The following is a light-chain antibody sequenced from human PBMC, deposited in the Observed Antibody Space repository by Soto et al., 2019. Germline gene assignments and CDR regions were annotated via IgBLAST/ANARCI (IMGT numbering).Light chain of an antibody. CDR1: QGISTY. Sequence: DIQLTQSPSFLSASVGDRVTITCRASQGISTYLAWYQQKPGKAPKVLIYGASTLQRGVPSRFSGSTSGTEFTLTISSLQTEDSATYYCQQLSRYPLTFGGGTKVEI. V-gene: IGKV1-9*01. CDR2: GAS. CDR3: QQLSRYPLT. J-gene: IGKJ4*01.